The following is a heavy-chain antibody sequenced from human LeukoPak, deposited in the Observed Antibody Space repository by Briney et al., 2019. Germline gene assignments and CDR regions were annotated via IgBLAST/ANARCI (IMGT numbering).Heavy chain of an antibody. CDR1: GGFISSSNW. D-gene: IGHD3-16*01. CDR2: IYHSGST. J-gene: IGHJ6*02. Sequence: SETLSLTCAVSGGFISSSNWWSWVRQPPGKGLEWIGEIYHSGSTNYNPSLKSRVTISVDKSKNQFSLKLSSVTAADTAVYYCARLYPSLRALHYYYYGMDVWGQGTTVTVSS. CDR3: ARLYPSLRALHYYYYGMDV. V-gene: IGHV4-4*02.